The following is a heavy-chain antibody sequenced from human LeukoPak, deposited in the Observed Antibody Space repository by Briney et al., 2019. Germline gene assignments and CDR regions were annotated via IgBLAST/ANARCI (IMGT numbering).Heavy chain of an antibody. J-gene: IGHJ4*02. CDR1: GGSISSSSYY. Sequence: SETLSLTCTVSGGSISSSSYYWSWIRQPPGKGLEWIANIYHTGSTNYNPSLSSRVTISIDTAKNQFSLKLTSVTAADTAVYYCARRGRNSSGWQDYLWGQGTLVTVSS. CDR2: IYHTGST. V-gene: IGHV4-61*01. D-gene: IGHD6-25*01. CDR3: ARRGRNSSGWQDYL.